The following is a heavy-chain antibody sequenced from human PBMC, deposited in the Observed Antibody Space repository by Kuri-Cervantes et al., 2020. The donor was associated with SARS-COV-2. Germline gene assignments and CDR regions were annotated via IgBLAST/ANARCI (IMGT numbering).Heavy chain of an antibody. D-gene: IGHD3-3*01. Sequence: GGSLRLSCAASGVTFSSYGMHWVRQAPGKGLQWVAFIGYDGSDKYYADSVKGRFTISRDSSKNTLDMQMNSLRAEDTAVYFCAKAYYDFWSGPCGGFDIWGQGTVVTVSS. V-gene: IGHV3-30*02. CDR2: IGYDGSDK. J-gene: IGHJ3*02. CDR1: GVTFSSYG. CDR3: AKAYYDFWSGPCGGFDI.